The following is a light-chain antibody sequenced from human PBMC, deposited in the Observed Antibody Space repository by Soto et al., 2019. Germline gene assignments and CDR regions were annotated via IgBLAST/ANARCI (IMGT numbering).Light chain of an antibody. CDR2: GAS. V-gene: IGKV3-20*01. CDR1: QRVSSSY. J-gene: IGKJ3*01. CDR3: QQYGNAPFT. Sequence: ENVLTQSPGTLSFHPGERATHTCRASQRVSSSYLAWFQQKPGQAPRLLIYGASSRATGIPDRFSGSGSGTDFTLTISRLEPEDFAVYYCQQYGNAPFTFGPGTKVDIK.